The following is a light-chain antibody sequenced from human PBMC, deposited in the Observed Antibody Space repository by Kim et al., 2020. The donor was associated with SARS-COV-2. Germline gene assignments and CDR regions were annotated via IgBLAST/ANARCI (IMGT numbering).Light chain of an antibody. CDR3: MQAVRRPLT. J-gene: IGKJ4*01. CDR2: EVS. Sequence: DVVMNQTPLSLSVTPGQPASISCKSSESLLHSDGKTYLSWYLQKPGQSPQVLMHEVSSRFSGVPDRFRGSGSGTDFTLEISRVEAEDVGVYYCMQAVRRPLTFGGGTKVDIK. CDR1: ESLLHSDGKTY. V-gene: IGKV2-29*02.